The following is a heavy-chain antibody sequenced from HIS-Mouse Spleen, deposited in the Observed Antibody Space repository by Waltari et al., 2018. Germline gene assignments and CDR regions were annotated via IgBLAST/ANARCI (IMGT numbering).Heavy chain of an antibody. CDR1: GGSFSGYY. V-gene: IGHV4-34*01. J-gene: IGHJ1*01. CDR2: INHSGST. CDR3: ARGALRGSYYWGEYFQH. D-gene: IGHD1-26*01. Sequence: QVQLQQWGAGLLKPSETLSLTCAVYGGSFSGYYWSWIRQPPGKGLEWIWEINHSGSTNYNPSRKGRVTIAVDTSKNQFSLKLSSVTAADTAVYYCARGALRGSYYWGEYFQHWGQGTLVTVSS.